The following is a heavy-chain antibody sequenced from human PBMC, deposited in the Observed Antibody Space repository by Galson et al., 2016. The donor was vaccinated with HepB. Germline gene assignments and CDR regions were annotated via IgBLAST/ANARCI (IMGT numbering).Heavy chain of an antibody. V-gene: IGHV3-48*02. CDR2: IDSWSSTI. D-gene: IGHD1-26*01. Sequence: SLRLSCAASGFTFSDSTMNWVRQAPGKGLEWVSYIDSWSSTIYYADSVKGRFTISRDNAMNSLYLQMNILRDEDTAVYYCARLSTYRYPSVDHWGQGTMVTVSS. J-gene: IGHJ4*02. CDR3: ARLSTYRYPSVDH. CDR1: GFTFSDST.